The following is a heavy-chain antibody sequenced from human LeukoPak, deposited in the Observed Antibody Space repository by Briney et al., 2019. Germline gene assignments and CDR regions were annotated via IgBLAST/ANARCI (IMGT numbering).Heavy chain of an antibody. CDR1: GFTFSNYG. J-gene: IGHJ4*02. V-gene: IGHV3-30*03. D-gene: IGHD4-17*01. Sequence: GGSLRLSCAASGFTFSNYGMHWVRQAPDKGLEWVAVISYDGSNKYYADSVKGRSTISRDNSKNTLYLQMNSLRAEDTAVYYCARDPSYGAFDYWGQGTLVTVSS. CDR2: ISYDGSNK. CDR3: ARDPSYGAFDY.